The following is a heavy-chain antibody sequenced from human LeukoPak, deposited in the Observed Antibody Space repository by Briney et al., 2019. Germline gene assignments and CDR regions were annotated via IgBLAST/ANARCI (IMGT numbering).Heavy chain of an antibody. D-gene: IGHD6-13*01. CDR3: ARDQGLAAAGTPYYYYGMDV. CDR2: SYSGGST. J-gene: IGHJ6*02. V-gene: IGHV3-66*01. Sequence: GGSLRLSCAASGFTVSSNYMSWVRQASGKALECVSVSYSGGSTYYADAVKGRFTISRDNSKNTLYLQMNSLRAEDTAVYYCARDQGLAAAGTPYYYYGMDVWGQGTTVTVSS. CDR1: GFTVSSNY.